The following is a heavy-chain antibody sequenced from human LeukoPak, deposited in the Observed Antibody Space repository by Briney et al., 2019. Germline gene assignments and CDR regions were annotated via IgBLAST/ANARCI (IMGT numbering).Heavy chain of an antibody. CDR1: GGSISSYS. Sequence: PSETLSLTCTVSGGSISSYSWSWIRQPPGKGLEWIGYIYHSGSTYYNPSLKSRVTISVDRSKNQFSLKLSSVTAADTAVYYCARSTPYFDYWGQGTLVTVSS. J-gene: IGHJ4*02. CDR2: IYHSGST. CDR3: ARSTPYFDY. V-gene: IGHV4-30-2*01.